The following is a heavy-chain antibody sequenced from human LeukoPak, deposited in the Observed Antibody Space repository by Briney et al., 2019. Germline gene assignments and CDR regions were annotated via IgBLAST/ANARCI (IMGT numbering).Heavy chain of an antibody. Sequence: PGGSLRLSCAASGFTFSSYSMNWVRQAPGKGLEWVSSISSSSSYIYYADSVKGRFTISRDNAKNSLYLQMNSLRAEDTAVYYCARGEGYYYDSSGYYPRYFDYWGQGTLVTVSS. V-gene: IGHV3-21*01. D-gene: IGHD3-22*01. J-gene: IGHJ4*02. CDR2: ISSSSSYI. CDR3: ARGEGYYYDSSGYYPRYFDY. CDR1: GFTFSSYS.